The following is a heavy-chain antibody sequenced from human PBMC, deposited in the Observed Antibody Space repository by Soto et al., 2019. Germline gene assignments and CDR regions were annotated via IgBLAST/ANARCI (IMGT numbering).Heavy chain of an antibody. CDR1: GYTFTSYY. D-gene: IGHD6-19*01. CDR3: ARDRRSGWYVTYNNWFDP. V-gene: IGHV1-46*01. J-gene: IGHJ5*02. CDR2: INPSGGST. Sequence: GASVKVSCKASGYTFTSYYMHWVRQAPGQGLEWMGIINPSGGSTSYAQKFQGRVTMTRDTSTSTVYMELSRLRSDDTAVYYCARDRRSGWYVTYNNWFDPWGQGTLVTVSS.